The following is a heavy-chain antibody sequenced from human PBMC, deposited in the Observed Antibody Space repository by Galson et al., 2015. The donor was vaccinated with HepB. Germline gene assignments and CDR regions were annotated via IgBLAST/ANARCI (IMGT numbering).Heavy chain of an antibody. CDR3: ARIGGGADCGGDCYSL. CDR2: ISAYNGNT. V-gene: IGHV1-18*01. D-gene: IGHD2-21*02. J-gene: IGHJ4*02. Sequence: SVKVSCKASGYTFTDYSFTWVRQAPGQGLEWMGWISAYNGNTNYAQKLQGRVTMTTDTSTSTLYMELRSLGSDDTAVYYCARIGGGADCGGDCYSLWGQGTLVTVSS. CDR1: GYTFTDYS.